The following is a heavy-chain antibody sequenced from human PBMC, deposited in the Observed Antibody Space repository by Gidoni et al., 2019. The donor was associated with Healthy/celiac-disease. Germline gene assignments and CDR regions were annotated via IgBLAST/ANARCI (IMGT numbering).Heavy chain of an antibody. D-gene: IGHD6-13*01. Sequence: QVQLVESGGGVVQPGRSLRLPCSASGFTFSSHAMHWVRQAPGKGLEWVAVISDDGSNKYYADSVKGRFTISRDNSKNTLYLQMNSLRAEDTAVYYCAREVVRYSSRSGDGMDVWGQGTTVTVSS. CDR1: GFTFSSHA. CDR3: AREVVRYSSRSGDGMDV. J-gene: IGHJ6*02. V-gene: IGHV3-30-3*01. CDR2: ISDDGSNK.